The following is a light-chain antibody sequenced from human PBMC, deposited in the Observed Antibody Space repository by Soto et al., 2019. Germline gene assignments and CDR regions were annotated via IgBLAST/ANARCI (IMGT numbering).Light chain of an antibody. Sequence: QSALTQPASVSGSPGQSITISCTGTSSDVGGYNYVSWYQQHPGKAPKILIYDVNGRPSGVSNRFSGSKSGNTASLTISGLLAEDEADYYCSSYTSSSTLVFGGGTKLTVL. CDR2: DVN. CDR3: SSYTSSSTLV. CDR1: SSDVGGYNY. V-gene: IGLV2-14*03. J-gene: IGLJ2*01.